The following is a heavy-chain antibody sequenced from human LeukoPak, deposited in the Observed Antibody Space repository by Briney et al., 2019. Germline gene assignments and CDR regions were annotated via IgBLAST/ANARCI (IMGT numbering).Heavy chain of an antibody. J-gene: IGHJ4*02. Sequence: GGSLRLSCAASGFTFSSYAMSWVRQAPGKGLEWVSGISGSGDNTYYADSVKGRFTISRDNSKNTLYVQVNSLGTEDTAAYYCAKDRGDDGYFDYWGQGTLVTVSS. D-gene: IGHD4-17*01. CDR1: GFTFSSYA. CDR2: ISGSGDNT. V-gene: IGHV3-23*01. CDR3: AKDRGDDGYFDY.